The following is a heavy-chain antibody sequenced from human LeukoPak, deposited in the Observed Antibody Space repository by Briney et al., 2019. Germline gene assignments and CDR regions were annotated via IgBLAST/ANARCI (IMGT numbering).Heavy chain of an antibody. CDR1: GYTLSDYY. D-gene: IGHD6-13*01. Sequence: ASVTVSCKTSGYTLSDYYMHWVRQAPGQGLEWMGWIRGDTGDADSPRKFQGRVTMTRDMSTSTAYMELSRLRYDDTAMYFCARVRGNSCDYWGQGTLVTVSS. V-gene: IGHV1-2*02. CDR3: ARVRGNSCDY. J-gene: IGHJ4*02. CDR2: IRGDTGDA.